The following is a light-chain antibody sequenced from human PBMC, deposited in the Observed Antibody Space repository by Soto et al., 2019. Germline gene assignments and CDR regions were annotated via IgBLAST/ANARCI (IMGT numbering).Light chain of an antibody. CDR3: QQFGSSPPWT. Sequence: EIVLTQSPGTLSLSPGERATLSCRASQSVSSNSLVWYQQKPGQPPRLLIYGASSRATGIPDRFSGSGSGTDFTLTISRLELKDLSMNYCQQFGSSPPWTFGQGNKVEI. J-gene: IGKJ1*01. CDR1: QSVSSNS. CDR2: GAS. V-gene: IGKV3-20*01.